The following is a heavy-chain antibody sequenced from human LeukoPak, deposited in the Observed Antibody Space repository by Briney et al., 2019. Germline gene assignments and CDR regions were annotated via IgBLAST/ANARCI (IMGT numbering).Heavy chain of an antibody. CDR2: IKQDGSEK. V-gene: IGHV3-7*03. CDR3: AKWGDFDILTGYYVSDF. D-gene: IGHD3-9*01. CDR1: GFTFSSYW. Sequence: GGSLRLSCAASGFTFSSYWMSWVRQAPGKGLEWVANIKQDGSEKYYVDSVKGRFTISRDNAKNSLYLQMNSLRAEDTAIYYCAKWGDFDILTGYYVSDFWGQGTLVTVSS. J-gene: IGHJ4*02.